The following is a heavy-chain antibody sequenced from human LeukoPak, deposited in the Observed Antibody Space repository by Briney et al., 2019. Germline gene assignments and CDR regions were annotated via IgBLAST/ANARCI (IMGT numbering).Heavy chain of an antibody. CDR1: GFTFSSYA. V-gene: IGHV3-15*01. D-gene: IGHD2-2*01. Sequence: PGGSLRLSCAASGFTFSSYAMHWVRQAPGKGLEWVGRIKSKTDGGTTDYAAPVKGRFTISRDDSKNTLYLQMNSLKTEDTAVYYCTTGPVVPAAIDYWGQGTLVTVSS. J-gene: IGHJ4*02. CDR2: IKSKTDGGTT. CDR3: TTGPVVPAAIDY.